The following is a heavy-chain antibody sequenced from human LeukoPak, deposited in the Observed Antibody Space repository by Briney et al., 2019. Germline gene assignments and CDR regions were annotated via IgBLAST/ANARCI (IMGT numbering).Heavy chain of an antibody. Sequence: GGSLRLSCAASGFTFSSYSMNWVRQAPGKGLEWVSYISSASGSIYYADSVKGRFTISRDNAKNSLFLQMNSLRAEDTAVYYCARLPAYCSTTSCYHDYWGQGTLVTVS. CDR1: GFTFSSYS. V-gene: IGHV3-48*04. D-gene: IGHD2-2*01. CDR3: ARLPAYCSTTSCYHDY. CDR2: ISSASGSI. J-gene: IGHJ4*02.